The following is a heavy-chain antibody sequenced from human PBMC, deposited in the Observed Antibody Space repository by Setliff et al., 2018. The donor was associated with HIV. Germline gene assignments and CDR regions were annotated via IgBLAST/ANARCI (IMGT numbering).Heavy chain of an antibody. CDR2: ILYDESDK. Sequence: GGSLRLSCAASGFTLSTYGMYWVRQAPGKGLEWVAVILYDESDKYYADSVKGRFTISRDNSKNTVYLQMNSLRAEDTAVYYCARARNGWLLDYWGQGTLVTVSS. D-gene: IGHD6-19*01. V-gene: IGHV3-30*03. J-gene: IGHJ4*02. CDR1: GFTLSTYG. CDR3: ARARNGWLLDY.